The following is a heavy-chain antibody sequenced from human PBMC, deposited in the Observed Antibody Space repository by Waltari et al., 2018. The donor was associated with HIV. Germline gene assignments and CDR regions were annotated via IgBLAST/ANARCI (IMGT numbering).Heavy chain of an antibody. CDR3: AKDMRRDLYSGSCID. CDR1: GYTFKTYS. J-gene: IGHJ4*02. V-gene: IGHV1-46*02. CDR2: INPNDDAT. D-gene: IGHD1-26*01. Sequence: QVQMVQSGPAVKKPGASVRLSCMTSGYTFKTYSVDWVRQGPGQGLEWMGIINPNDDATRYSQKFQGRVTITRYTSTNSVHLEMRNLRAEDTALYYCAKDMRRDLYSGSCIDWGQGTLVTVSS.